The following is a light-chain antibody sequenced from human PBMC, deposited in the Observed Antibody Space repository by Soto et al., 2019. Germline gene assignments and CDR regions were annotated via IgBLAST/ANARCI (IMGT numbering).Light chain of an antibody. J-gene: IGKJ2*01. Sequence: EIVLTQSPATLSLSPGERATLSCRASQSVSGYLAWYQQKPGQAPRLLISDASNRATGIPVRFSGSGSGTDFTLTISSLEPEDFAVYYCQQRSNWPRTFGQGTKLEIK. CDR3: QQRSNWPRT. V-gene: IGKV3-11*01. CDR1: QSVSGY. CDR2: DAS.